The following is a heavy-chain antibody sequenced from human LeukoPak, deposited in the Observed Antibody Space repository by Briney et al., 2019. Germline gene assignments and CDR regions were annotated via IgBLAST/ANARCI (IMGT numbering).Heavy chain of an antibody. CDR2: ISGSGGST. CDR3: ATDRGGYGSGSYDY. D-gene: IGHD3-10*01. CDR1: GFTFSSYA. V-gene: IGHV3-23*01. J-gene: IGHJ4*02. Sequence: GGSLRLSCAGSGFTFSSYAMRWVRQAPGKGLEWVSAISGSGGSTYYADSVKGRFTISRDNSKNTLYLQMNSLRAEDTAVYYCATDRGGYGSGSYDYWGQGTLVTVSS.